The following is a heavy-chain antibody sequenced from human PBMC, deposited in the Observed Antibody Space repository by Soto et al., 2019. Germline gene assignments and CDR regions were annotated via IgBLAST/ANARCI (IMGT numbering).Heavy chain of an antibody. V-gene: IGHV3-74*01. D-gene: IGHD2-2*01. J-gene: IGHJ3*01. CDR2: ISEDGSAT. CDR3: AAWSHIVPVLPANIMDV. CDR1: GFTFSMYW. Sequence: QLVESGGGLVQPGGSLRLSCEASGFTFSMYWMNWVRQAPGKGLEWVSRISEDGSATTSADSVKGRFTTSRDNAKNTLFLQMNSLGVEETAVYYCAAWSHIVPVLPANIMDVWGQGTRVTVSS.